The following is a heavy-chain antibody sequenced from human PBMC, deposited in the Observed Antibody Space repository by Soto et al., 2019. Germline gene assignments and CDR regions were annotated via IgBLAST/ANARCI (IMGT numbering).Heavy chain of an antibody. V-gene: IGHV3-21*01. CDR1: GFTFSSYS. CDR2: ISSSSSYI. Sequence: GESLKISCAASGFTFSSYSMNWVRQAPGKGLEWVSSISSSSSYIYYADSVKGRFTISRDNAKNSLYLQMNSLRAEDTAVYYCARASLEWLLYYYYYMDVWGKGTTVTVSS. J-gene: IGHJ6*03. D-gene: IGHD3-3*01. CDR3: ARASLEWLLYYYYYMDV.